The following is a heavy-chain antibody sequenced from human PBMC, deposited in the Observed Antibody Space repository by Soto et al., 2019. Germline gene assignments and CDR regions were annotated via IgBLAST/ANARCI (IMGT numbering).Heavy chain of an antibody. J-gene: IGHJ6*02. D-gene: IGHD2-2*01. V-gene: IGHV3-23*01. CDR2: ISGSGGST. CDR1: GFTFSSYA. Sequence: GGSLRLSCAASGFTFSSYAMSWVRQAPGKGLEWVSAISGSGGSTYYADSVKGRFTISRDNSKNTLYLQMNSLRAEDTAVYYCAKAQSPYCSSTSCYGMDVWGQGTTVAVSS. CDR3: AKAQSPYCSSTSCYGMDV.